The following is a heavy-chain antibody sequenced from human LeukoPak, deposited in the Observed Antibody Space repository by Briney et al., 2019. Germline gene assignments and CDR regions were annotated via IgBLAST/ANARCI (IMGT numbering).Heavy chain of an antibody. CDR2: IYHSGST. CDR1: GGSISSYY. J-gene: IGHJ4*02. CDR3: ARMDTAMVTVDY. V-gene: IGHV4-59*12. D-gene: IGHD5-18*01. Sequence: SETLSLTCTVSGGSISSYYWSWIRQPPGKGLEWIGYIYHSGSTNYNPSLKSRVTISVDTSKNQFSLKLSSVTAADTAVYYCARMDTAMVTVDYWGQGTLVTVSS.